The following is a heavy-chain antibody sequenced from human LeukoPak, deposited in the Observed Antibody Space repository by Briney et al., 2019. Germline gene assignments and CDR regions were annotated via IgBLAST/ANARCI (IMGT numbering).Heavy chain of an antibody. CDR1: GYSISSGYY. J-gene: IGHJ5*02. CDR2: IYHSGST. D-gene: IGHD6-19*01. Sequence: KTSETLSLTCTVSGYSISSGYYWGWIRQPPGKGLEWIGSIYHSGSTYYNPSLKSRVTISVDTSKNQFSLKLSSVTAADTAVYHCARVEGSSGWSNWFDPWGQGTLVTVSS. V-gene: IGHV4-38-2*02. CDR3: ARVEGSSGWSNWFDP.